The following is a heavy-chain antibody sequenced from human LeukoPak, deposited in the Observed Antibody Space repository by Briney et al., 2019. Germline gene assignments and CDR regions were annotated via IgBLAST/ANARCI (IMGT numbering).Heavy chain of an antibody. J-gene: IGHJ4*02. D-gene: IGHD6-13*01. CDR3: ASLSIAAARIPDY. CDR1: GGSISCSSYY. CDR2: IYYSGST. Sequence: SETLSLTCTVSGGSISCSSYYWGWIRQPPWKGLEWIGSIYYSGSTYYNPSLKSRVTISVDTSKNQFSLKLSSVTAADTAVYYCASLSIAAARIPDYWGQGTLVTVSS. V-gene: IGHV4-39*01.